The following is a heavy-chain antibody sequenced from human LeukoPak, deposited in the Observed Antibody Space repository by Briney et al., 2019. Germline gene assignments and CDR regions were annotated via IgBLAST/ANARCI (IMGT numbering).Heavy chain of an antibody. CDR1: GDSVSSNSAA. Sequence: SQTLSLTCAISGDSVSSNSAAWNWIRQSPSRGLEWLGRTYYRSKWYNDYAVSVKSRITINPDTSKNQFSLQLNSVTPEDTAVYYCARDIAPHSGSYYCGPLDYWGQGTLVTVSS. CDR3: ARDIAPHSGSYYCGPLDY. V-gene: IGHV6-1*01. D-gene: IGHD1-26*01. J-gene: IGHJ4*02. CDR2: TYYRSKWYN.